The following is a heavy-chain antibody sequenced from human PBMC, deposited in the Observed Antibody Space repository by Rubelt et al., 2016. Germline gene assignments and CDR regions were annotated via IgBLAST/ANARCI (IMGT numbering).Heavy chain of an antibody. CDR2: LNHSGST. CDR1: GGSFSGYY. J-gene: IGHJ6*02. CDR3: ARGVTAPRGMDV. D-gene: IGHD5-18*01. V-gene: IGHV4-34*01. Sequence: QVQLQQWGAGLLKPSETLSLTCAVYGGSFSGYYWSWLRQPPGKGLEWIGELNHSGSTNYNWSLKGRVTHPRDPAKNQFSLKLSAVTAADTAVYYCARGVTAPRGMDVWGQGTTVTVSS.